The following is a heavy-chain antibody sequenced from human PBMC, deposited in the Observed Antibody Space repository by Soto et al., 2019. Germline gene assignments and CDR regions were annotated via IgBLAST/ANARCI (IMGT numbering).Heavy chain of an antibody. CDR1: GFTFSSYG. CDR2: ISYDGSNK. J-gene: IGHJ1*01. V-gene: IGHV3-30*18. Sequence: VGSLRLSCAASGFTFSSYGMHWVRQAPGKGLEWVAVISYDGSNKYYADSVKGRFTISRDNSKNTLYLQMNSLRAEDTAVYYCAKDNGSPIAEYFQHWGQGTLVTVSS. CDR3: AKDNGSPIAEYFQH. D-gene: IGHD1-26*01.